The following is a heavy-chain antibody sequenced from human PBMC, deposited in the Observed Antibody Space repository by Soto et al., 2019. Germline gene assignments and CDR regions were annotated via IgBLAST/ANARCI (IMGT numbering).Heavy chain of an antibody. CDR1: GYSFTDYK. D-gene: IGHD4-17*01. Sequence: QGQLLQSGAEVKKPGASVKVSCKTSGYSFTDYKLHWVRQAPGQGLEWMGWVDPNGGGSNSAQKFQRSVTMTWDTSITTAYLDLTSLTTNDTATYFCATWVDYGDYEGFDFRGQGTLVIVSS. CDR2: VDPNGGGS. J-gene: IGHJ4*02. V-gene: IGHV1-2*04. CDR3: ATWVDYGDYEGFDF.